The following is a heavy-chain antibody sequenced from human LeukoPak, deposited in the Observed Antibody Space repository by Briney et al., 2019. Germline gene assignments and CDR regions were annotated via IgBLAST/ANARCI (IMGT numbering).Heavy chain of an antibody. D-gene: IGHD2-15*01. V-gene: IGHV3-74*01. J-gene: IGHJ5*02. CDR2: INDDGTTT. CDR1: GFTFSDSF. Sequence: GGSLRLSCSASGFTFSDSFMHWVRQAPGEGLVWVSRINDDGTTTIYADSVKGRFTISRDNAKNTLYLQMNSLRAEDTAIYFCARRVDAARWFDPWGQGTLVTVSS. CDR3: ARRVDAARWFDP.